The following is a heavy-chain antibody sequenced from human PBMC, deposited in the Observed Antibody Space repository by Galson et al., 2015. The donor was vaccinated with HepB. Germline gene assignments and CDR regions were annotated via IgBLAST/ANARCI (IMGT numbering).Heavy chain of an antibody. CDR3: ARQSVAVSGPLID. V-gene: IGHV5-51*01. CDR2: IYPADSDT. J-gene: IGHJ4*02. D-gene: IGHD6-19*01. Sequence: QSGAEVKKPGESLKISCKGSGYSFIAYWIAWVRQMPGRGLEWMGIIYPADSDTRYSPSFQGQVTISADKSINTAYLQWSSLKASDSAMYYCARQSVAVSGPLIDWGQGTLVTVSS. CDR1: GYSFIAYW.